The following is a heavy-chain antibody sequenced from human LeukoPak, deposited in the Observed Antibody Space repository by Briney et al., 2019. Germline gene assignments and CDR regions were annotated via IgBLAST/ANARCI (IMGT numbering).Heavy chain of an antibody. J-gene: IGHJ4*02. CDR2: IYYSGNT. CDR3: ARSGDSSGYYYLFDY. V-gene: IGHV4-59*01. D-gene: IGHD3-22*01. CDR1: GGSISRYY. Sequence: SETLSLTCTVSGGSISRYYWSWIRQPPGKGLEWIGYIYYSGNTNYNPSLKSRVTLSTDTSNNQFSLKLSSVTAADTAVYYCARSGDSSGYYYLFDYWGQGTLVTVSS.